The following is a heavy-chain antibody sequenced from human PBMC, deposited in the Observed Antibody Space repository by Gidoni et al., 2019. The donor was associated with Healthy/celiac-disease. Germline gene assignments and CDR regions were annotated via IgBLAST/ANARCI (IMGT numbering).Heavy chain of an antibody. CDR2: IYPSGST. CDR3: ASESGGFDSSGYYAFDY. Sequence: QVQLQESGPGLVKPSGPLSLTCAVSGGSISSSTWWSWVRQPPGKGLEWIGEIYPSGSTNYNPSLKSRVTISVDKSKNQFSLKLSSVTAADTAVYYCASESGGFDSSGYYAFDYWGQGTLVTVSS. J-gene: IGHJ4*02. CDR1: GGSISSSTW. V-gene: IGHV4-4*02. D-gene: IGHD3-22*01.